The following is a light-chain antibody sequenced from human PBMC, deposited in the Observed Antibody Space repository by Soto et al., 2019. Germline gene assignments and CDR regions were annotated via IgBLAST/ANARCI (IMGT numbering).Light chain of an antibody. J-gene: IGLJ1*01. V-gene: IGLV2-14*03. Sequence: QAASVSGSPGQSITISCTATSSDVGDFKYVSWYQQHPGKAPKLMIYDVNTRPSGVSARFSGSKSGNTASLTISGLQAEDEADYYCSSYTSRSYVFGTGTKLTVL. CDR1: SSDVGDFKY. CDR2: DVN. CDR3: SSYTSRSYV.